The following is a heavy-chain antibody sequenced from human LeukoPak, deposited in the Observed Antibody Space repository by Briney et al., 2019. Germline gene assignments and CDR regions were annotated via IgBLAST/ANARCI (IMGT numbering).Heavy chain of an antibody. Sequence: SETLSLTCAVYGGSFSGYYWSWIRQPPGKGVEWIGEINHSGSTNYNPSLKSRVTISVDTSKNQFSLKLSSVTAADTAVYYCARGPASYYDFWSGSIRFDYWGQGTLVTVSS. V-gene: IGHV4-34*01. D-gene: IGHD3-3*01. CDR3: ARGPASYYDFWSGSIRFDY. J-gene: IGHJ4*02. CDR1: GGSFSGYY. CDR2: INHSGST.